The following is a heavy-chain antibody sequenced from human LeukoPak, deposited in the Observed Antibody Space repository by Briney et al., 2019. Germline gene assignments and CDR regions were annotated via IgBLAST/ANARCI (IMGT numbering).Heavy chain of an antibody. Sequence: PETLSLTCSVSGVSMSTYFWSWIRQPPGKGLEWLAFIHYTGETNYNPSLRSRLTISVDTSKNQFSLRLSSLSAADTTIYYCARDIYGSGYGYFDQWGQGALVTVSS. D-gene: IGHD3-10*01. CDR2: IHYTGET. J-gene: IGHJ4*02. CDR3: ARDIYGSGYGYFDQ. V-gene: IGHV4-59*01. CDR1: GVSMSTYF.